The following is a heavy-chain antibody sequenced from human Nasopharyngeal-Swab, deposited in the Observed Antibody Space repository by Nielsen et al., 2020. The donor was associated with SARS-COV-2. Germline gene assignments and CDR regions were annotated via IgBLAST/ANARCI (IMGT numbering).Heavy chain of an antibody. CDR2: IYWDDDK. CDR3: AHLYCSGGSCYSDWFDP. V-gene: IGHV2-5*02. D-gene: IGHD2-15*01. J-gene: IGHJ5*02. CDR1: GFSLSTSGVG. Sequence: SGPTLVKPTQTRTLTCTFSGFSLSTSGVGVGWIRQPPGKALEWLALIYWDDDKRYSPSLKSRLTITKDTSKNQVVLTMTNMDPVDTATYYCAHLYCSGGSCYSDWFDPWGQGTLVTVS.